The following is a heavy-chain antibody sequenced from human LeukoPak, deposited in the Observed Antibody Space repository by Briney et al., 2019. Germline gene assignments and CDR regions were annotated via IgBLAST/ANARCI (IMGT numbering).Heavy chain of an antibody. D-gene: IGHD3-22*01. Sequence: SETLSLTCAVSGGSFSGYCWGWIRQRPGKGPGWIGEINHSGSTNYNPSLKSRVTISVDTSKHQFSLKLSSVTAADTAVYYCARGRLLLRTFDYWGQGTLVTVSS. J-gene: IGHJ4*02. CDR3: ARGRLLLRTFDY. CDR1: GGSFSGYC. V-gene: IGHV4-34*01. CDR2: INHSGST.